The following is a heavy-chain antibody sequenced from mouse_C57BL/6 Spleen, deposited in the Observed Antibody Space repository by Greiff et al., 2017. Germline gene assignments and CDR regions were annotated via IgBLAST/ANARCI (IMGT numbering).Heavy chain of an antibody. Sequence: EVKLVESGGGLVKPGGSLKLSCAASGFTFSSYAMSWVRQTPEKRLEWVATISDGGSYTYYPDNVKGRFTISRDNAKNNLYPQMSHLKSEDTAMYYCARERDRYFDVWGTGTTVTVSS. CDR2: ISDGGSYT. CDR3: ARERDRYFDV. D-gene: IGHD3-3*01. CDR1: GFTFSSYA. V-gene: IGHV5-4*01. J-gene: IGHJ1*03.